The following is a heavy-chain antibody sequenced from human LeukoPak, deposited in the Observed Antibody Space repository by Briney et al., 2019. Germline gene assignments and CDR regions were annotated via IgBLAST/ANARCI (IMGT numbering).Heavy chain of an antibody. CDR3: ARQPAPTHSHFDY. J-gene: IGHJ4*02. CDR1: GGSISTSAYY. V-gene: IGHV4-39*01. CDR2: IYYSGNT. Sequence: SETLSLTCIVSGGSISTSAYYWGWIRQPPGEGLQWIGSIYYSGNTYYDSSLKSRVTISVDTSTSQFSLRLSSVTAADTAVYYCARQPAPTHSHFDYWGQGTLVTVSS.